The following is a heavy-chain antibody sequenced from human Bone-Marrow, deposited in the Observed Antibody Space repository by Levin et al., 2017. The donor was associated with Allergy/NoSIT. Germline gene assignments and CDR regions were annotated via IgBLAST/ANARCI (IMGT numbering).Heavy chain of an antibody. V-gene: IGHV1-3*01. Sequence: ASVKVSCKASGYTFTSYAMHWVRQAPGQRLEWMGWINAGNGNTKYSQKFQGRVTITRDTSASTAYMELSSLRSEDTAVYYCARDRSDCSGGSCYYGWFDPWGQGTLVTVSS. D-gene: IGHD2-15*01. J-gene: IGHJ5*02. CDR3: ARDRSDCSGGSCYYGWFDP. CDR1: GYTFTSYA. CDR2: INAGNGNT.